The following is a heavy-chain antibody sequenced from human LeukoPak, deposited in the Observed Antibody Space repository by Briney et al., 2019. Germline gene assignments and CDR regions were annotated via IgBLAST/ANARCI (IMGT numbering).Heavy chain of an antibody. Sequence: ASVKVSCKASGYTFTSSGISWVRQAPGQGLGWMGWISAYNGNTNYAQKLQGRVTMTTDTSTSTAYMELRSLRSDDTAVYYCARGDCSGGSCLSWFDPWGQGTLVTVSS. CDR1: GYTFTSSG. V-gene: IGHV1-18*01. D-gene: IGHD2-15*01. J-gene: IGHJ5*02. CDR2: ISAYNGNT. CDR3: ARGDCSGGSCLSWFDP.